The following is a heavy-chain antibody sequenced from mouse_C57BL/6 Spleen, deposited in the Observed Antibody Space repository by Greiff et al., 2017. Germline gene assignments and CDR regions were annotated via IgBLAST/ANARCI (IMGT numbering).Heavy chain of an antibody. CDR1: GYTFTSYW. V-gene: IGHV1-69*01. J-gene: IGHJ2*01. Sequence: VQLQQPGAELVMPGASVKLSCKASGYTFTSYWMHWVKQRPGQGLEWIGEIDPSDSYTNYNQKFKGKSTLTVDKSSSTAYMQLSSLTSEDSAVYYCARWLLRGFDYWGQGTTLTVSS. CDR3: ARWLLRGFDY. D-gene: IGHD2-3*01. CDR2: IDPSDSYT.